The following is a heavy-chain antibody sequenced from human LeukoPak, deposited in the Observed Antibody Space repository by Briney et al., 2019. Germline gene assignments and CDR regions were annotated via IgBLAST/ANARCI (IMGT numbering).Heavy chain of an antibody. CDR2: IYPGDSNT. Sequence: VEPLKSSFKGSGYSFTTYLIGWVRQMPVKGLEWRGIIYPGDSNTSYSPSFQGEVTISADKSISTAYLQWSSLKASDTAMYYCARRGYSYGYGFDYWGQGTLVTVSS. V-gene: IGHV5-51*01. CDR3: ARRGYSYGYGFDY. CDR1: GYSFTTYL. J-gene: IGHJ4*02. D-gene: IGHD5-18*01.